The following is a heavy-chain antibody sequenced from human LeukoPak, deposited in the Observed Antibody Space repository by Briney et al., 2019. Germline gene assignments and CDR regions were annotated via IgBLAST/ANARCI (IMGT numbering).Heavy chain of an antibody. V-gene: IGHV5-51*01. Sequence: GESLKISCKGSGNSFTTYWIGWVLQMPGKGLEWMGIIYPGDSDTRYSPSFQGQVTISADKSISTAYLQWSSLKASDTAMYYCARHYVVVVAATEHYGMDVWGQGTTVTVSS. D-gene: IGHD2-15*01. CDR1: GNSFTTYW. CDR2: IYPGDSDT. CDR3: ARHYVVVVAATEHYGMDV. J-gene: IGHJ6*02.